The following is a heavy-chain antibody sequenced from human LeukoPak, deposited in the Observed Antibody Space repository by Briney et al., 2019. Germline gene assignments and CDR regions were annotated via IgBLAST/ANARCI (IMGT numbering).Heavy chain of an antibody. CDR2: IRYDGSNK. CDR1: GFTFSSYG. D-gene: IGHD3-9*01. CDR3: AKGPGSPLTGYYMDV. Sequence: GGSLRLSCAASGFTFSSYGMHWVRQAPGKGLECVAFIRYDGSNKYYADSVKGRFTISRDNSKNTLYLQMNSLRAEDTAVYYCAKGPGSPLTGYYMDVWGKGTTVTVSS. V-gene: IGHV3-30*02. J-gene: IGHJ6*03.